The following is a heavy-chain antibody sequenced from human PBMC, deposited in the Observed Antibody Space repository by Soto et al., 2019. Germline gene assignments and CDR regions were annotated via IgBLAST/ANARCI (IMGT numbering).Heavy chain of an antibody. D-gene: IGHD3-3*01. CDR3: ARVKRVDYDFWSGVNYYYYYGMDV. CDR2: ISAYNGNT. J-gene: IGHJ6*02. V-gene: IGHV1-18*01. CDR1: GYTFTGYG. Sequence: QVQLVQSGAEVKKPGASVKVSCKASGYTFTGYGISWVRQAPGQGLEWMGWISAYNGNTNYAQKLQGRVTMTTDTSTSTAYMELRSLRSDDTAVYYCARVKRVDYDFWSGVNYYYYYGMDVWGQGTTVTVSS.